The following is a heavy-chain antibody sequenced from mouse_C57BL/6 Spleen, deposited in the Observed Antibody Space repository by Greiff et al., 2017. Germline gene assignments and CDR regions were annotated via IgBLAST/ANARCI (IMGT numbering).Heavy chain of an antibody. CDR2: IDPSDSYT. V-gene: IGHV1-50*01. J-gene: IGHJ3*01. CDR1: GYTFTSYW. D-gene: IGHD2-2*01. CDR3: ARRWGYTGFAY. Sequence: QVQLQQPGAEFVKPGASVKLSCKASGYTFTSYWMQWVKQRPGQGLEWIGEIDPSDSYTNYNQKFKGKVTLSVDTSSSTAYMQLSSLTSEDSAVYYCARRWGYTGFAYWGQGTLVTVSA.